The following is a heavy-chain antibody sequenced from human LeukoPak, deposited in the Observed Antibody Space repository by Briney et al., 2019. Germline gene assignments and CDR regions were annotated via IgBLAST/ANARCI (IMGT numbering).Heavy chain of an antibody. CDR2: IYYSGST. CDR1: GGSISSGDYY. V-gene: IGHV4-31*03. Sequence: PSQTLSLTCTVSGGSISSGDYYWSWIRQHPGKGLEWIGYIYYSGSTYYNPSLKSRVTISVDTSKNQFSLKLSSVTAADTAVYYCARAGYYDSSGYYSDWFDPWGQGTLVTVSS. D-gene: IGHD3-22*01. CDR3: ARAGYYDSSGYYSDWFDP. J-gene: IGHJ5*02.